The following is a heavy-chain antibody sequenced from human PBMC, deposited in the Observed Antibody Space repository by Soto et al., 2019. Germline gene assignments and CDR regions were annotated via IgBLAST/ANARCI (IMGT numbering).Heavy chain of an antibody. CDR3: ARGRDDYGDYLGRD. D-gene: IGHD4-17*01. Sequence: QVQLQESGPGLVKPSQTLSLTCTVSGGSISSGGYYWSWIRQHPGKGLEWIGYIYYSGSTYYNPSLKSRVTISVDTSMTQFSLKLSSVTAADTAVYYCARGRDDYGDYLGRDWGQGTLVTVSS. CDR1: GGSISSGGYY. J-gene: IGHJ4*02. V-gene: IGHV4-31*03. CDR2: IYYSGST.